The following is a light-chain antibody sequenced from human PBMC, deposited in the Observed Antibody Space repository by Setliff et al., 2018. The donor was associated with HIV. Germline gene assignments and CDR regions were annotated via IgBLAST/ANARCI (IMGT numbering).Light chain of an antibody. CDR2: DVN. J-gene: IGLJ1*01. V-gene: IGLV2-14*03. Sequence: QSVLTQPASVSGSPGQSITISCTGTSSDVGGYNYVSWYQHHPGKAPKLMIYDVNKRPSGVSKRFSGSKSGNTASPTISGLQAEDEADYYCSSYTTISTFVFGTGTKVTV. CDR1: SSDVGGYNY. CDR3: SSYTTISTFV.